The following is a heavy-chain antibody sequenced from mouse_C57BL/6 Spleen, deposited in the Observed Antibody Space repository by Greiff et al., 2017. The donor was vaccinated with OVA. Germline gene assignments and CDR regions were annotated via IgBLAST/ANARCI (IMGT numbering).Heavy chain of an antibody. V-gene: IGHV1-61*01. CDR1: GYTFTSYW. CDR3: AIRPGTGFAY. Sequence: QVQLKESGAELVRPGSSVKLSCKASGYTFTSYWMDWVKQRPGQGLEWIGNIYPSDSETHYNQKFKDKATLTVDKSSSTAYMQLSSLTSEDSAVYYCAIRPGTGFAYWGQGTLVTVSA. D-gene: IGHD4-1*01. CDR2: IYPSDSET. J-gene: IGHJ3*01.